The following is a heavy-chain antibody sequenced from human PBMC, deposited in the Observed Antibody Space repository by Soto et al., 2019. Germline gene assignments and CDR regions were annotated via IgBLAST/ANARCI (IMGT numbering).Heavy chain of an antibody. CDR1: GGSISSGDYY. V-gene: IGHV4-39*02. D-gene: IGHD2-15*01. CDR2: IYYSGST. J-gene: IGHJ5*02. CDR3: ARRGSAGRAFDP. Sequence: PSETLSLTCTVSGGSISSGDYYWSWIRQPPGKGLEWMGSIYYSGSTYYNPSLKSRVTVSVGTSKNHFSLKLNSVTAADTAVYYCARRGSAGRAFDPWGQGTLVTVSS.